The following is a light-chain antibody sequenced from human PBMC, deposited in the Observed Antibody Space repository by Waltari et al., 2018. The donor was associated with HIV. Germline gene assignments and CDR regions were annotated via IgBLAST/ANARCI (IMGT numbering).Light chain of an antibody. CDR3: CSYKSGSTHV. J-gene: IGLJ1*01. Sequence: QSALTQPASLSGSPGQSITISCSGFRSDIGDYNYVSWYQQYQGKVPKLIIYDVKYRPSVVSNRFSGSKSDSAAFMNISGLQTEYEAVYHCCSYKSGSTHVFGTGTEVTVL. CDR1: RSDIGDYNY. CDR2: DVK. V-gene: IGLV2-14*03.